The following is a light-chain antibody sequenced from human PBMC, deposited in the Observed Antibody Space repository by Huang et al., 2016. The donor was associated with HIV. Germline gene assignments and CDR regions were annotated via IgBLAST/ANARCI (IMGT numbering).Light chain of an antibody. J-gene: IGKJ3*01. V-gene: IGKV3-11*01. CDR2: DAS. CDR3: QQRRNWPAGT. Sequence: DIVLTQSPATLSLSPRERATLYCRASQSMSNYLAWYQQTPGQAPSLLIYDASNSAMCIRARFIGSGSGTNFSLTISSLEPEDFAVYYCQQRRNWPAGTFGPGTKVDIK. CDR1: QSMSNY.